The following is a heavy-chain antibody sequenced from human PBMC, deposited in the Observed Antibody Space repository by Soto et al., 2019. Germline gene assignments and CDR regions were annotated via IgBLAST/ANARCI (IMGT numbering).Heavy chain of an antibody. D-gene: IGHD4-4*01. CDR1: GGSISSSNW. V-gene: IGHV4-4*02. Sequence: SETLSLTCAVSGGSISSSNWWSWVRQPPGKGLEWIGEIYHSGSTNYNPSLKSRVTISVDKSKNQFSLKLSSVTAADTAVYYCARDRGYSRGYYFDYWGQGTLVTVSS. J-gene: IGHJ4*02. CDR3: ARDRGYSRGYYFDY. CDR2: IYHSGST.